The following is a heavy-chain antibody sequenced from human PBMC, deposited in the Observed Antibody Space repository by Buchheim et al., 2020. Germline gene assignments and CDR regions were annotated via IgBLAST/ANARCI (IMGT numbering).Heavy chain of an antibody. CDR1: GFTVSNYN. V-gene: IGHV3-48*01. J-gene: IGHJ4*02. Sequence: EVPLVESGGGLVQPGGSLRLSCAASGFTVSNYNMNWVRQAPGKGLEWVSYISTSGTIYYADSVKGRFTISRDNAKNALYLQMNSLRGEDTAVYYCVTGIRGVIYHYWGQGTL. D-gene: IGHD3-10*01. CDR3: VTGIRGVIYHY. CDR2: ISTSGTI.